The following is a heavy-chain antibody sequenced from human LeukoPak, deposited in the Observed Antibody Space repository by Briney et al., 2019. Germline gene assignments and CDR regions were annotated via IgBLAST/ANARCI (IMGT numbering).Heavy chain of an antibody. Sequence: ASVTVSRKSSGYTFTVNYMHWVRLGPAQGLGRVGLINLNSGGTNYAQKFQGRVTMTRETSLSTAYMELSRLRSADTAVYYCAPSTGLPGFCDYWGQGTLVTVSS. J-gene: IGHJ4*02. CDR1: GYTFTVNY. D-gene: IGHD3-10*01. CDR3: APSTGLPGFCDY. CDR2: INLNSGGT. V-gene: IGHV1-2*02.